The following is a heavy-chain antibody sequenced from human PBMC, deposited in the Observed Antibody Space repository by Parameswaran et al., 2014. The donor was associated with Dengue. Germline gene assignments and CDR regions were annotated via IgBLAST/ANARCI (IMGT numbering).Heavy chain of an antibody. D-gene: IGHD3/OR15-3a*01. V-gene: IGHV4-59*01. Sequence: RWIRQPQGRDWSGLGISFYSERANYNPSLKSRVTTSLDTSKNQFSLRLTSVTAADTAVYYCARASRPNYDFSIDHSVLTSYYYAMDVWGQGTMVTVSS. CDR3: ARASRPNYDFSIDHSVLTSYYYAMDV. CDR2: SFYSERA. J-gene: IGHJ6*02.